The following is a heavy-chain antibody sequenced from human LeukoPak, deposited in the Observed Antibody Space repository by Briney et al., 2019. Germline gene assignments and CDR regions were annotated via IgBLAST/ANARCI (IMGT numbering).Heavy chain of an antibody. V-gene: IGHV3-21*01. J-gene: IGHJ4*02. CDR3: ARDTKDCSGGSCYRKFDY. CDR2: ISSSSSYI. CDR1: GFTLSIYS. D-gene: IGHD2-15*01. Sequence: PGGSLRLSCAVSGFTLSIYSMNWVRQAPGKGLEWVSSISSSSSYIYYADSVKGRFTIYRDNAKHSLYLQMNSLRAEDTVVYYCARDTKDCSGGSCYRKFDYWGQGTLVTVSS.